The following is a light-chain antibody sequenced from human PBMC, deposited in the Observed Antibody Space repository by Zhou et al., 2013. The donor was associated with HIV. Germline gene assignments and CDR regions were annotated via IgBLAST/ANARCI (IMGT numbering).Light chain of an antibody. CDR1: QSVSSSY. Sequence: EIVMTQSPATLSVSPGQRATLSCRASQSVSSSYLAWYQQRPGQAPRLLIYDASTRATGIPDRFSGSGSGTDFTLTISRLEPEDFAVYYCQQYGSSLFTFGPGTKVDIK. V-gene: IGKV3-20*01. CDR3: QQYGSSLFT. CDR2: DAS. J-gene: IGKJ3*01.